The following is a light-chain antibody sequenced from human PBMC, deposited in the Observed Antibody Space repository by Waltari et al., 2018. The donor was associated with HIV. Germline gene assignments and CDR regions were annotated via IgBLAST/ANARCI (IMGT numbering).Light chain of an antibody. V-gene: IGKV3-20*01. CDR3: QQYGTLYT. Sequence: EIVLTQSPGTLSLSPGERATLSCRASQRFSRSYLAWYQQKPGQAPRLLIYDASSRATVIPDRFGGSGSGTDFTLTISRLEPEDSAVYYCQQYGTLYTFGQGTKLEIK. CDR1: QRFSRSY. J-gene: IGKJ2*01. CDR2: DAS.